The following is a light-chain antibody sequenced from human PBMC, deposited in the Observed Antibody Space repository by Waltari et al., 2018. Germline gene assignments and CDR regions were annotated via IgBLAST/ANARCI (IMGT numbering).Light chain of an antibody. V-gene: IGLV2-11*01. CDR1: SSDIGGYKY. CDR2: EVN. J-gene: IGLJ2*01. CDR3: ASYAGSNTWV. Sequence: QAALTQPRSVSGSPGQSVTIPCTGTSSDIGGYKYVSWYQQHPGTAPKLMIYEVNKRPSGVSDRFSGSKSGNTASLTISGLQAEDEADYYCASYAGSNTWVFGGGTRLTVL.